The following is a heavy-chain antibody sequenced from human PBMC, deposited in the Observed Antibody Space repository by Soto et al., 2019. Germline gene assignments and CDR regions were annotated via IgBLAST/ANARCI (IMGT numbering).Heavy chain of an antibody. CDR2: IYHSGST. Sequence: QLQLQESGSGLVKPSQTLSLTCAVSGGSISSGDYSWSWIRQPPGKGLEWIGYIYHSGSTYYNPSLKSRVTMSVDRSKDQFSLKLSSVTAADTAVYYCARNGYNSGWAYSDYWGQGTLVTVSS. V-gene: IGHV4-30-2*01. J-gene: IGHJ4*02. D-gene: IGHD6-19*01. CDR1: GGSISSGDYS. CDR3: ARNGYNSGWAYSDY.